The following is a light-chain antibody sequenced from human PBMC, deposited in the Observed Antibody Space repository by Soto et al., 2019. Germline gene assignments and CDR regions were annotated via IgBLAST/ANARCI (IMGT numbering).Light chain of an antibody. V-gene: IGKV3-11*01. J-gene: IGKJ5*01. Sequence: EIVLTQSPATLSLSPGERATLSFRASQSVSSYLAWYQQKPGQAPRLLIYDASNRATGIPARFSGSGSGTDFTLTISSLEPEDFALYYCQQRSTWPTFGQGTRLENK. CDR1: QSVSSY. CDR3: QQRSTWPT. CDR2: DAS.